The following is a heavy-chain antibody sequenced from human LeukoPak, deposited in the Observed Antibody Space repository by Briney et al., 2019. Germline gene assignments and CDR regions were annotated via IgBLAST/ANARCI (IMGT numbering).Heavy chain of an antibody. CDR2: ICNDGSNK. CDR1: GFTFSSYS. Sequence: GRSLRLSCAASGFTFSSYSMHWVRQAPGKGLEWVAVICNDGSNKYYADSVKGRLTISRDNSKNTLYLQMNSLRAEDTAVYYCAEDPLRLSAFDIWGQGTMVTVSS. V-gene: IGHV3-33*06. J-gene: IGHJ3*02. D-gene: IGHD2-21*01. CDR3: AEDPLRLSAFDI.